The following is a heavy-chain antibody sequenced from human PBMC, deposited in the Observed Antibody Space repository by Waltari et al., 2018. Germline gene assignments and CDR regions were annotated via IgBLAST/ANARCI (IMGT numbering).Heavy chain of an antibody. Sequence: QVHLVQSGAEVKKPGASVTVSCTASGYTFTGHVIHWVPQAPGQGLEWVGSVNPNTGDTYSAQKFEGRVTMTRDTSISTAYLDLSRLTSDDTAVYYCARVLYDFWGGYHPNDVFDFWGQGTVVIVSS. V-gene: IGHV1-2*02. CDR1: GYTFTGHV. D-gene: IGHD3-3*01. J-gene: IGHJ3*01. CDR2: VNPNTGDT. CDR3: ARVLYDFWGGYHPNDVFDF.